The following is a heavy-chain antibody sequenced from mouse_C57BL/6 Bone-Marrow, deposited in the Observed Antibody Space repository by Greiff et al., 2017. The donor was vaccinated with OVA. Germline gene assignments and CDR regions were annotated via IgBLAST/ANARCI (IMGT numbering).Heavy chain of an antibody. V-gene: IGHV1-15*01. Sequence: VQLQQSGAELVRPGASVTLSCKASGYTFTDYEMHWVKQTPVHGLEWIGTIDPETGGTAYNQKFKGKAILTADKSSSTAYMELRSLTSEDSAVYYCTRCITTVVATYYYAMDYWGQGTSVTVSS. D-gene: IGHD1-1*01. CDR3: TRCITTVVATYYYAMDY. J-gene: IGHJ4*01. CDR2: IDPETGGT. CDR1: GYTFTDYE.